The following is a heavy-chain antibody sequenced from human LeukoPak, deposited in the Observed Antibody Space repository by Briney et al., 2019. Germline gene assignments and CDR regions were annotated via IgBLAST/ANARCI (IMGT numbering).Heavy chain of an antibody. CDR2: IRSKANSYAT. V-gene: IGHV3-73*01. D-gene: IGHD6-19*01. J-gene: IGHJ4*02. CDR3: TSPAVAVDY. CDR1: GFTFSGSA. Sequence: PGGSLRLSCAASGFTFSGSAMHWVRQASGKGLEWVGRIRSKANSYATAYAASVKGRFTISRDDSKNTAYLQMNSLKTEDTAVYYCTSPAVAVDYWGQGTLVTVSS.